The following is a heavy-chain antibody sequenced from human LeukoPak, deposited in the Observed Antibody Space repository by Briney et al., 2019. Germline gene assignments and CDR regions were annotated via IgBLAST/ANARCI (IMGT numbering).Heavy chain of an antibody. CDR2: IRSKANSYAT. CDR1: GFTFSSSG. J-gene: IGHJ6*02. D-gene: IGHD6-13*01. V-gene: IGHV3-73*01. Sequence: GGSLRLSCAASGFTFSSSGMHWVRQASGKGLEWVGRIRSKANSYATAYPASVKGRFTISRDDSKNTAYLQMNSLKTEDTAVYYCTSVPGIAAAGTISHYYGMDVWGQGTTVAVSS. CDR3: TSVPGIAAAGTISHYYGMDV.